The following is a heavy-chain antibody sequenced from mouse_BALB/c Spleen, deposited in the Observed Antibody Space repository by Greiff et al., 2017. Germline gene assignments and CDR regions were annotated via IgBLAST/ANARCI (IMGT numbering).Heavy chain of an antibody. V-gene: IGHV3-8*02. CDR3: ARLLYYFDY. CDR2: ISYSGST. D-gene: IGHD6-5*01. CDR1: GDSFTSGY. J-gene: IGHJ2*01. Sequence: EVKLMESGPSLVKPSQTLSLSCSVSGDSFTSGYWNWIRKFPGNKLEYMGYISYSGSTYYNPSLISRTSITPDTSKNQYYLQLNSVTTEDTASYYCARLLYYFDYWGQGTTLTVSS.